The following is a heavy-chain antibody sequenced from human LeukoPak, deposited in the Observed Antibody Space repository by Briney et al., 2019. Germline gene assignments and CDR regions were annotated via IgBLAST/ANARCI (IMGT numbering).Heavy chain of an antibody. CDR1: GYTFTSYD. Sequence: ASVKVSCKASGYTFTSYDINWVRQATGQGLEWMGWMNPNSGNTGYAQKFQGRVTITRNTSISTAYMELSSLRSEDTAVYYCAKDPIAVADTPYNWFDPWGQGTLVTVSS. CDR2: MNPNSGNT. D-gene: IGHD6-19*01. V-gene: IGHV1-8*03. J-gene: IGHJ5*02. CDR3: AKDPIAVADTPYNWFDP.